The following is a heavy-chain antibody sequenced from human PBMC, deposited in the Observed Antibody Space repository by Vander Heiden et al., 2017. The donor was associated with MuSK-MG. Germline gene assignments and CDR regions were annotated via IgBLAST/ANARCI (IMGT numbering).Heavy chain of an antibody. CDR2: INHSGST. CDR1: AGSFSVYY. V-gene: IGHV4-34*01. D-gene: IGHD1-26*01. Sequence: QVQLQQCGAGLLKPSETRSLTCAVYAGSFSVYYWSWIRQPPGKGLEWIGEINHSGSTNYTPSLKRRVTISVDTSKNQFSLKMSSVTAADTAVYYCAREDGYGGGAATHAFDIWGQGTMVTVYS. J-gene: IGHJ3*02. CDR3: AREDGYGGGAATHAFDI.